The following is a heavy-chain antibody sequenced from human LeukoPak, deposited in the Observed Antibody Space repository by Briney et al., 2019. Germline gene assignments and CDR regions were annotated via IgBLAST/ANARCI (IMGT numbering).Heavy chain of an antibody. V-gene: IGHV3-7*01. CDR2: IKEDGSEK. CDR3: AREGMLKDDFWSGTLDY. D-gene: IGHD3-3*01. CDR1: GFTFSNYW. J-gene: IGHJ4*02. Sequence: PGGSLRLSCAASGFTFSNYWVTWVRQAPGKGLEWVANIKEDGSEKDYVDSVKGRFTISRDNARNSLFLQMNSLRAEDTAVYYCAREGMLKDDFWSGTLDYWGQGTLVTVSS.